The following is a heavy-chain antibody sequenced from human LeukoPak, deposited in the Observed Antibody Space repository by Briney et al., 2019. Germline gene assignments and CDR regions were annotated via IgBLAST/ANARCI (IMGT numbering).Heavy chain of an antibody. CDR1: GFTFSSYS. Sequence: GGSLRLSCAASGFTFSSYSMNWVRQAPGKGLEWVSYISSSSSTIYYADSVKGRFTISRDNAKNSLYLQMNSLRAEDTAVYYCARAANWNWDAFDIWGQGTMVTVSS. D-gene: IGHD1-7*01. J-gene: IGHJ3*02. V-gene: IGHV3-48*01. CDR3: ARAANWNWDAFDI. CDR2: ISSSSSTI.